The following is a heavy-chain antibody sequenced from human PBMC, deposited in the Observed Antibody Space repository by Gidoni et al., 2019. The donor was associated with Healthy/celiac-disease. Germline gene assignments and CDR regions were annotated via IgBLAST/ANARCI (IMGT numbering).Heavy chain of an antibody. CDR3: ARLSAVSTPPTSN. V-gene: IGHV4-39*01. CDR1: GGSISSSSYY. Sequence: QLQLQESGPGLVKPSETLSLTCTVSGGSISSSSYYGGWIRQPPGKGLEWIGSIYYSGSTYYNPSLKSRVTISVDTSKNQFSLKLSSVTAADTAVYYCARLSAVSTPPTSNWGQGTLVTVSS. CDR2: IYYSGST. J-gene: IGHJ4*02. D-gene: IGHD4-17*01.